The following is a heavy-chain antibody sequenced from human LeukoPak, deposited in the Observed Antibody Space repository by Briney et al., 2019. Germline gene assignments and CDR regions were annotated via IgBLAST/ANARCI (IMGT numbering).Heavy chain of an antibody. V-gene: IGHV3-21*01. D-gene: IGHD6-13*01. Sequence: WGSLRLSCAASGFTFSSYSMNWVRQAPGKVLEWVSSISSSSSYIYYADSVKGRFTISRDNAKNSLYLQMNSLRAEDTAVYYCARGRAAAGPVNWFDPWGQGTLVTVSS. CDR1: GFTFSSYS. CDR3: ARGRAAAGPVNWFDP. CDR2: ISSSSSYI. J-gene: IGHJ5*02.